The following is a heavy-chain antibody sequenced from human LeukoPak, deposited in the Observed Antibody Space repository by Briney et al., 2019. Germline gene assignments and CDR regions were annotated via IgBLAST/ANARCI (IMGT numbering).Heavy chain of an antibody. J-gene: IGHJ4*02. V-gene: IGHV4-34*01. Sequence: SETLSLTCAVYGGSFSGYYWSWIRQPPGKGLEWIGEINHSGSTNYNPSLKSRVTISVDTSKNQFSLKLSSVTAADTAVYYCAREGRGSYYFDYWGQGTLVTVSS. CDR3: AREGRGSYYFDY. D-gene: IGHD1-26*01. CDR1: GGSFSGYY. CDR2: INHSGST.